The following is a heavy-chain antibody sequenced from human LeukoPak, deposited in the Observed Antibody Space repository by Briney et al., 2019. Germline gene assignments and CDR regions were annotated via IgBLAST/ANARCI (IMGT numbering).Heavy chain of an antibody. CDR1: GFTFSSYW. V-gene: IGHV3-7*01. CDR2: IKQDGSEK. CDR3: ARDVYYPFDY. D-gene: IGHD3-10*01. J-gene: IGHJ4*02. Sequence: PGGSLRLSCAAFGFTFSSYWMSWVRQAPGKGLEWVANIKQDGSEKYYVDSVKGRFTISRGNAKNSLYLQMNSLRADDTAVYYCARDVYYPFDYWGQGTLVTVSS.